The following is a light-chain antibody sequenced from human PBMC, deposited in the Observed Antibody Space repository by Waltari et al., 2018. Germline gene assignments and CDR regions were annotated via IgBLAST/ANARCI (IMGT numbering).Light chain of an antibody. CDR3: QQYGTLPLT. Sequence: EIVLTQSPGTLSLSPGERATLYCRASQNHNNNYLSWYQQKSGQAPRLLIYGASNRATGVPDRFSGSGSETDFTLTISSLQPEDFAMYYCQQYGTLPLTFGGGTKVDIK. J-gene: IGKJ4*01. V-gene: IGKV3-20*01. CDR2: GAS. CDR1: QNHNNNY.